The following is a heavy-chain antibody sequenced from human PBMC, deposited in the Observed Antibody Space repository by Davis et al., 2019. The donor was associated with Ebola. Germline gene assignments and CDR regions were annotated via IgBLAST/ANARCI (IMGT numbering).Heavy chain of an antibody. CDR3: AREGNGVDY. D-gene: IGHD3-10*01. CDR1: GYTFTSYS. J-gene: IGHJ4*02. CDR2: ITVYNGNT. V-gene: IGHV1-18*04. Sequence: ASVKVSCKASGYTFTSYSFSWVRQAPGQGLEWMGWITVYNGNTNYAQKFQGRVSMTTDTSTSTVYMELRSLRPDDTAVYYCAREGNGVDYWGQGTLVTVSS.